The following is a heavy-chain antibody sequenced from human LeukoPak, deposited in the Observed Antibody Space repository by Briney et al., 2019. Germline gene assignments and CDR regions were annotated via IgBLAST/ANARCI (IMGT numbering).Heavy chain of an antibody. CDR3: ATPRSWLPPQFDY. Sequence: GASVKVSCKASGGTFSSYAISWVRQAPGKGLEWMGGFDPEDGETIYAQKFQGRVTMTEDTSTDTAYMELSSLRSEDTAVYYCATPRSWLPPQFDYWGQGTLVTVSS. CDR2: FDPEDGET. J-gene: IGHJ4*02. CDR1: GGTFSSYA. D-gene: IGHD6-13*01. V-gene: IGHV1-24*01.